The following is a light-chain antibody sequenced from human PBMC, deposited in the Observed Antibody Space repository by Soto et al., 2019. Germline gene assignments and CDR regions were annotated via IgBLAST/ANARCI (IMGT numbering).Light chain of an antibody. J-gene: IGKJ1*01. CDR2: DAS. CDR1: HSVSSN. Sequence: EIVMTQSPATLSVSPGERATLSCRASHSVSSNLAWYQQKPGQAPRLLIYDASTRATGIPVRFSGSGSGTEFTLTISSLQSEDFAVYYCLQYDNWWTFGQGARVEIK. CDR3: LQYDNWWT. V-gene: IGKV3-15*01.